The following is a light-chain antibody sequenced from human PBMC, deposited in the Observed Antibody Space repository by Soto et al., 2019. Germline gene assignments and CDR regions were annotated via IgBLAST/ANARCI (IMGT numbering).Light chain of an antibody. V-gene: IGKV1-5*01. J-gene: IGKJ1*01. CDR3: QQYNNWPPAGT. CDR1: ESISKW. CDR2: DAS. Sequence: TLSASVGDRVTITCRASESISKWLAWYQQKPGKAPELLISDASSLESGVPSRFSGSGSGTEFTLTISSLQSEDFAVYYCQQYNNWPPAGTFGQGTKVDI.